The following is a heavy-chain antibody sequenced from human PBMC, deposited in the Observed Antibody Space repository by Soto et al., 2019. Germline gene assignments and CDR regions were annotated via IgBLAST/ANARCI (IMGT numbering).Heavy chain of an antibody. D-gene: IGHD6-19*01. CDR3: AKAGCSDANCHFWALES. Sequence: EMQLVESGGGLVPPGRSLRLSCAGFGFKFEDYAMHWVRQVPGKGLEWVSYINWNSGKVKYAGSVKGRFTISRDNAKNSLYLHMTSLKSADTALYYCAKAGCSDANCHFWALESWGQGTLVSVSS. CDR1: GFKFEDYA. CDR2: INWNSGKV. J-gene: IGHJ4*02. V-gene: IGHV3-9*01.